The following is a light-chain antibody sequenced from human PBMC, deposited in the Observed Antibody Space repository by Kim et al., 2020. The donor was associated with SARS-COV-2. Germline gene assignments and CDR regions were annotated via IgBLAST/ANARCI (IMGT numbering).Light chain of an antibody. CDR2: GAS. V-gene: IGKV3-20*01. CDR3: QQYGRSPRN. CDR1: ESVTSTY. Sequence: PPGASATLSCRASESVTSTYLAWYQHKPGQAPRHLIFGASSRATGIPDRFNGSGSGTDFTLTISKLEPEDFAVYYCQQYGRSPRNFGPGTKVDIK. J-gene: IGKJ2*01.